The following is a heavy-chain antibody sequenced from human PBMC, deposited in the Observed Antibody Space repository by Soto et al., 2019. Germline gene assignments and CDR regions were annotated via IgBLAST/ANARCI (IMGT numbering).Heavy chain of an antibody. D-gene: IGHD3-22*01. V-gene: IGHV1-24*01. CDR2: FDPEDGET. CDR3: ATRSSITMNNWFDP. Sequence: GASVKVSCKVSGYTLTELSMHWVRQAPGKGLEWMGGFDPEDGETIYAQKFQGRVTMTEDTSTDTAYMELSSLRSEDTAVYYCATRSSITMNNWFDPWGQGTLVTVSS. CDR1: GYTLTELS. J-gene: IGHJ5*02.